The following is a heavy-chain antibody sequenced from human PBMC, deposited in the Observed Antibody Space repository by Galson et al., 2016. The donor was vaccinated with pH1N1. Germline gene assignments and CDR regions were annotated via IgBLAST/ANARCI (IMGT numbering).Heavy chain of an antibody. CDR1: GCTFSSFP. V-gene: IGHV1-69*05. J-gene: IGHJ6*02. CDR3: AREGGEVTWDSFHYGLDV. D-gene: IGHD1-26*01. CDR2: IIPIFGTT. Sequence: SVKVSCKASGCTFSSFPISWVRQAPGQGLEWMGQIIPIFGTTNYAQKFQGRVTITTDESTSTVHMELSSLRSEDSGIYYCAREGGEVTWDSFHYGLDVWGQGTTVTVSS.